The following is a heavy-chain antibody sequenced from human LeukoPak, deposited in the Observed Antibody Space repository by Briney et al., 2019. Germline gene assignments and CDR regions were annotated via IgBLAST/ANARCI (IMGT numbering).Heavy chain of an antibody. CDR2: IGTAGDP. Sequence: PGGSLRLSCAASGFTFSSYDMHWVRQATGKGLEWVSAIGTAGDPYYPGSVKGRFTISRENAKNSLYLQMNSLRAGDTAVYYCARGGTGDWGVPHMGMDVWGQGTTVTVSS. CDR3: ARGGTGDWGVPHMGMDV. J-gene: IGHJ6*02. D-gene: IGHD7-27*01. V-gene: IGHV3-13*05. CDR1: GFTFSSYD.